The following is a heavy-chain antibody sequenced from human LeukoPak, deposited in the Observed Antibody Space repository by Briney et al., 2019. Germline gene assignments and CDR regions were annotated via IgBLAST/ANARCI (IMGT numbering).Heavy chain of an antibody. CDR3: APPPIAATGN. Sequence: GGSLRLSCTASGFIFNDFWMSWVRQAPGEGLEWVANIRQDGGAKNYVNSVKGRFTISRDNAKKSLYLQMNSLRAEDTAVYYCAPPPIAATGNWGQGTLVTVSS. D-gene: IGHD6-13*01. J-gene: IGHJ4*02. CDR1: GFIFNDFW. CDR2: IRQDGGAK. V-gene: IGHV3-7*01.